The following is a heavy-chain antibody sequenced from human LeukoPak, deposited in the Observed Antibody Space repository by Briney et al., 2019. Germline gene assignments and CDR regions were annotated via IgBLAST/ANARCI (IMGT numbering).Heavy chain of an antibody. J-gene: IGHJ4*02. CDR2: ISYDGSWM. D-gene: IGHD3-10*01. Sequence: GGSLRLSCAASGFTFSDYAMHWVRQAPGKGLEWVAVISYDGSWMYYADSVKGRFTVSRDNSKSTLYLQMDSPRVEDTAVNFCARGRGSGSFLIDYWGQGTLVTVSS. V-gene: IGHV3-30*04. CDR3: ARGRGSGSFLIDY. CDR1: GFTFSDYA.